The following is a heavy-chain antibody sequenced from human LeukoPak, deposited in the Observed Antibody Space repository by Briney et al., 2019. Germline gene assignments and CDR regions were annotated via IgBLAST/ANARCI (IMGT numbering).Heavy chain of an antibody. V-gene: IGHV4-31*03. Sequence: SETLSLTCTVSGGSISSGGYYWSWIRQHPGKGLEWIGYIYYSGSTYYNPSLKSRVTISVDTSKNRFSLKLSSVTAADTAVYYCARELSGSYYYYGMDVWGQGTTVTVSS. CDR2: IYYSGST. J-gene: IGHJ6*02. CDR3: ARELSGSYYYYGMDV. D-gene: IGHD1-26*01. CDR1: GGSISSGGYY.